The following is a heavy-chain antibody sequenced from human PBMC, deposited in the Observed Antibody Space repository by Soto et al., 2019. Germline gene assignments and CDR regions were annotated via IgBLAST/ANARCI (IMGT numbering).Heavy chain of an antibody. V-gene: IGHV1-3*01. Sequence: QVQLVQSGAEVKKPGASVKVSCKASGYTLTSYAMHWVRQAPGQRLEWMGWINAGNGNTKYSQKFQGRVTITRDTSASTAYMELSSLRSEDTAVYYCARGGGYSYGYGGGVDYWGQGTLVTVSS. CDR3: ARGGGYSYGYGGGVDY. D-gene: IGHD5-18*01. CDR1: GYTLTSYA. CDR2: INAGNGNT. J-gene: IGHJ4*02.